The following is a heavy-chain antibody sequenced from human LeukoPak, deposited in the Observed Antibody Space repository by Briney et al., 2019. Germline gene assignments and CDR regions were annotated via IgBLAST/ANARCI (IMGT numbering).Heavy chain of an antibody. CDR3: ARASGCSSTSCLLDY. CDR2: INHSGST. CDR1: GGSFSGYY. Sequence: SETLSLTCAVYGGSFSGYYWSWIRQPPGKGLEWIGEINHSGSTNYNPSLKSRVTISMDTSKNQFSLRLGSVTAADTAVYYCARASGCSSTSCLLDYWGQGTLVTVSS. D-gene: IGHD2-2*01. V-gene: IGHV4-34*01. J-gene: IGHJ4*02.